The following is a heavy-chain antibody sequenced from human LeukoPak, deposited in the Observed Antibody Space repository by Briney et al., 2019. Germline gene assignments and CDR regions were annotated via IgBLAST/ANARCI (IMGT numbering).Heavy chain of an antibody. CDR3: AREGYYYDTSGTLDY. CDR2: IYTSGST. Sequence: SQTLSPTCTVSGGSLCSGNYYWCWIRNPAGKGLEWVGRIYTSGSTNYNPSLKSRGPISVDTSKNQFSLKLSSVAAADTAVYYCAREGYYYDTSGTLDYWGQGTRVTVPS. CDR1: GGSLCSGNYY. V-gene: IGHV4-61*02. J-gene: IGHJ4*02. D-gene: IGHD3-22*01.